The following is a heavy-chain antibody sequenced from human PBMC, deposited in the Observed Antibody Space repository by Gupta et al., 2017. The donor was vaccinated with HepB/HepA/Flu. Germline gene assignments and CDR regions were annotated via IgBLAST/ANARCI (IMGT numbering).Heavy chain of an antibody. CDR2: ISSSGSTI. D-gene: IGHD2-21*01. CDR3: ARIPLNFDC. J-gene: IGHJ4*02. CDR1: GFTFSFYE. Sequence: EVQLVASGGDLLQPGGSLRLSCAASGFTFSFYEMNWVRQAPGKGLEWVAYISSSGSTISYADAVKGRFTISRDNAKNSLYLQMHSLRAEDTAGYYCARIPLNFDCWGQGTLVTVSS. V-gene: IGHV3-48*03.